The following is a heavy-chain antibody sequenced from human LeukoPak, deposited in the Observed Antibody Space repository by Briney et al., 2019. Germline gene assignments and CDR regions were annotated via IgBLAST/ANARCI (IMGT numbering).Heavy chain of an antibody. J-gene: IGHJ4*02. CDR3: AGAVLSPDSSGWGGYYFDY. CDR2: IYSGGST. V-gene: IGHV3-53*01. Sequence: PGGSLRLSCAASGFTVSSNYMSWVRQAPGKGLEWVSAIYSGGSTYYADSVKGRFTISRDNSKNTLYLQIDSLRAEDTPVYYCAGAVLSPDSSGWGGYYFDYWGQGTLVTVSS. CDR1: GFTVSSNY. D-gene: IGHD6-19*01.